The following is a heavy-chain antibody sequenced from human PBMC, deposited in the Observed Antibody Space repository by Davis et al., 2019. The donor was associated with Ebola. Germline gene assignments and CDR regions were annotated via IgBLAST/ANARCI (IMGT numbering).Heavy chain of an antibody. J-gene: IGHJ6*02. D-gene: IGHD5-18*01. CDR2: IYHSGST. CDR3: ARGEDTAMVTGYYGMDV. CDR1: GGSISSSNW. V-gene: IGHV4-4*02. Sequence: SETLSLTCAVSGGSISSSNWWSWVRQPPGKGLEWIGEIYHSGSTNYNPSLKSRVTISVDTSKNQFSLKLSSVTAADTAVYYCARGEDTAMVTGYYGMDVWGQGTTVTVSS.